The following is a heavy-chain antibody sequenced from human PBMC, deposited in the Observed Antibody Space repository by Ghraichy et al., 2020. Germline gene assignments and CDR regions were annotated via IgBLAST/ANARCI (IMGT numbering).Heavy chain of an antibody. CDR2: ISSSSRTI. V-gene: IGHV3-48*02. J-gene: IGHJ6*02. D-gene: IGHD4-23*01. CDR1: GFSFSNYI. Sequence: SCAASGFSFSNYIMNWVRQAPGKGLEWVSHISSSSRTISYADSVKGRFTVSRDNAQNSLFLQMNSLRDEDTAVYYCARASRVVRFYYYDALDVWGQGTAVTVSS. CDR3: ARASRVVRFYYYDALDV.